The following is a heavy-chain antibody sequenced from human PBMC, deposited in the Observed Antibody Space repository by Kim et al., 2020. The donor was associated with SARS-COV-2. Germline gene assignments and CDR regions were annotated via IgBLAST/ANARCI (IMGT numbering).Heavy chain of an antibody. J-gene: IGHJ6*03. D-gene: IGHD2-2*01. Sequence: RPSFQGQVTLSADKSSSTAYLQWSSLKASDTAMYYCARSRGYYYYYMDVWGKGTTVTVSS. CDR3: ARSRGYYYYYMDV. V-gene: IGHV5-51*01.